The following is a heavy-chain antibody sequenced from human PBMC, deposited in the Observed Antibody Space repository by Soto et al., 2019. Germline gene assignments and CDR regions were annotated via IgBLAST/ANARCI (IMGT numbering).Heavy chain of an antibody. D-gene: IGHD3-22*01. J-gene: IGHJ4*02. Sequence: QVQLQESGPGLVKPSQTLSLTCTVSGGSISSGDYYWSWIRQPPGKGLEWIGYIYYSGNTYYSTFLKSRLTISVDTSKNQCSLKLSSVTAADTAVFYCARYSYDSSGYVFDYWGQGTLVTVSS. CDR2: IYYSGNT. CDR1: GGSISSGDYY. V-gene: IGHV4-30-4*01. CDR3: ARYSYDSSGYVFDY.